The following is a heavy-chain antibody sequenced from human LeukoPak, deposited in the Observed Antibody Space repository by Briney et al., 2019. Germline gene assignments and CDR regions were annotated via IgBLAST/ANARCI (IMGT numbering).Heavy chain of an antibody. CDR1: GFTFSSYE. CDR2: INHRGST. V-gene: IGHV4-34*01. D-gene: IGHD3-10*01. J-gene: IGHJ4*02. Sequence: NPGGSPRLSCAASGFTFSSYEMNWVRQPPGKGLEWIGEINHRGSTNYNASLKSRVTISVDTSKNQFSLKLSSVTAADTAVYYCARDVVRLRGAPSPFDYWGQGTLVTVSS. CDR3: ARDVVRLRGAPSPFDY.